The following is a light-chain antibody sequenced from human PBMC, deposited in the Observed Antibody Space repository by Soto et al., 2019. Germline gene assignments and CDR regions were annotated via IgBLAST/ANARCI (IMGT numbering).Light chain of an antibody. V-gene: IGKV3-20*01. CDR3: QQYGTPLFT. CDR2: GAS. Sequence: IVLTQSPGTLSLSPGERATLSCGASQSVTNNFLAWYQQKPGQAPRLLIYGASSSATGVPDRFSGSGSETDFTLTISRLEPGDFAVYYCQQYGTPLFTFGPGTKVDIK. J-gene: IGKJ3*01. CDR1: QSVTNNF.